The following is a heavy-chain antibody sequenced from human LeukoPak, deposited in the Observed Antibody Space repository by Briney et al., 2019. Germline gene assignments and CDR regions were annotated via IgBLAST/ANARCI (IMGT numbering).Heavy chain of an antibody. CDR3: ARVSGYSYAEYYFDY. V-gene: IGHV4-4*07. D-gene: IGHD5-18*01. J-gene: IGHJ4*02. CDR2: IYTSGST. CDR1: GGSISSYY. Sequence: SETLSLTCTASGGSISSYYWSWIRQPAGKGLEWIGRIYTSGSTNYNPSLKSRVTMSVDTSKNQFSLKLSSVIAADTAVYYCARVSGYSYAEYYFDYWGQGTLVTVSS.